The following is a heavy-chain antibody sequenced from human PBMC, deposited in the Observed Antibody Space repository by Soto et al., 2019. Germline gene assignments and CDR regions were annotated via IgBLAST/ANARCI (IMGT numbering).Heavy chain of an antibody. CDR3: ARALTGYSYGHSVYYYYGMDV. V-gene: IGHV3-21*01. CDR1: GFTFSSYS. CDR2: ISSSSSYI. J-gene: IGHJ6*02. Sequence: LRLSCAASGFTFSSYSMNWVRQAPGKGLEWVSSISSSSSYIYYADSVEGRFTISRDNAKNSLYLQMNSLRAEDTAVYYCARALTGYSYGHSVYYYYGMDVWGQGTTVTVSS. D-gene: IGHD5-18*01.